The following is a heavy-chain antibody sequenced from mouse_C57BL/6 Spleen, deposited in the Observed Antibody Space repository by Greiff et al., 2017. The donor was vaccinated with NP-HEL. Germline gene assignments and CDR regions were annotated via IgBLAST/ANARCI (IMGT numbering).Heavy chain of an antibody. D-gene: IGHD1-1*01. CDR2: ISGGGGNT. Sequence: EVKLMESGGGLVKPGGSLKLSCAASGFTFSSYTMSWVRQTPEKRLEWVATISGGGGNTYYPDSVKGRFTISRDNAKNTLYLQMSSLRSEDTALYYCARQECITTVVAHFDYWGQGTTLTVSS. V-gene: IGHV5-9*01. CDR3: ARQECITTVVAHFDY. J-gene: IGHJ2*01. CDR1: GFTFSSYT.